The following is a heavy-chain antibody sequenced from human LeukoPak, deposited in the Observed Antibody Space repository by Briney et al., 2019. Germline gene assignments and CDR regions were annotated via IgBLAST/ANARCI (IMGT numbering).Heavy chain of an antibody. V-gene: IGHV3-21*01. CDR1: GFTFSSYA. CDR3: ARHVVAVGFDY. D-gene: IGHD3-22*01. Sequence: GGPLRLSCAASGFTFSSYAMNWARQAPGKGLEWVSSITSSSSYIYYADSLKGRFTISRDNAKNSLYLQMNSLRAEDTAVYYCARHVVAVGFDYWGQGTLVTVSS. CDR2: ITSSSSYI. J-gene: IGHJ4*02.